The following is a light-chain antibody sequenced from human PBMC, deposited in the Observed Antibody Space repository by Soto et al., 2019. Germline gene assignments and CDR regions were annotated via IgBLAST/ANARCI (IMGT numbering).Light chain of an antibody. CDR3: CSYAGSSTSYV. Sequence: QSALTQPASVSGSPGQSITISCTGTSSDVGSYNLVSWYQQHPGKAPKLMIYEGSKRPSGVSNRFSGSKSGITASLTISGLQAEDEADYYCCSYAGSSTSYVFGTGTKLTVL. V-gene: IGLV2-23*01. J-gene: IGLJ1*01. CDR1: SSDVGSYNL. CDR2: EGS.